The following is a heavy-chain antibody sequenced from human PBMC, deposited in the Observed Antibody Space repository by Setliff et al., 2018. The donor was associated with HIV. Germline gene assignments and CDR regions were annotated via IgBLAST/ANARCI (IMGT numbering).Heavy chain of an antibody. CDR1: GFTFRNYK. V-gene: IGHV3-48*03. D-gene: IGHD3-10*01. CDR3: ARDYLYYNMYNGSPVYGVDV. Sequence: GGSLRLSCAASGFTFRNYKFNWVRQAPGRGLEWVSSISIGSGGAIDYADSVQGRFTISRDNSKNSLYLQMNSLRVEDTAVYYCARDYLYYNMYNGSPVYGVDVWGQGTTVTAP. CDR2: ISIGSGGAI. J-gene: IGHJ6*02.